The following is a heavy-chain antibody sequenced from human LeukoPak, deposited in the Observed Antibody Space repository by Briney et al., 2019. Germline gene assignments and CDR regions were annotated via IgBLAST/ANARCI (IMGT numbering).Heavy chain of an antibody. Sequence: GGSLRLSCAASGFTVSSNYMSWVRQPPGKGLEWVSVIYSGGSTYYADSVKGRFTISRDNSKNTLYLQMNSLRAEDTAVYYCARAPDDFWSGYSFDYWGQGTLVTVSS. CDR3: ARAPDDFWSGYSFDY. D-gene: IGHD3-3*01. CDR2: IYSGGST. CDR1: GFTVSSNY. J-gene: IGHJ4*02. V-gene: IGHV3-53*01.